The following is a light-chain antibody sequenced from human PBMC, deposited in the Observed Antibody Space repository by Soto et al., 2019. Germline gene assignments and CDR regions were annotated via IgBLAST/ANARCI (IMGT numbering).Light chain of an antibody. CDR2: AAS. CDR3: QLSYRQSPA. V-gene: IGKV1-39*01. J-gene: IGKJ4*01. Sequence: DIQMTHSPVLSASVGDRVTITCRESQAIASYLNWYQHKPGNAPKLLIYAASTLQSGAPSRFSGSGSGTDFTLIISILQPEDFATYYCQLSYRQSPAFGGVTKVEIK. CDR1: QAIASY.